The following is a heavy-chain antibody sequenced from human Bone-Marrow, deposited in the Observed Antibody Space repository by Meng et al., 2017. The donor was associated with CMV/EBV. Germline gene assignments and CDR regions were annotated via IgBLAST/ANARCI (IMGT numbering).Heavy chain of an antibody. D-gene: IGHD3-3*01. CDR1: GGSFSGYY. CDR3: ARLLRFLRDWLDP. J-gene: IGHJ5*02. Sequence: SETLSLTCAVYGGSFSGYYWSWIRQPPGKGLEWIGEINHSGSTNYNPSLKSRVTISVDTSKNQFSLKLSSVTAADTAVYYCARLLRFLRDWLDPWGQGTLVTVSS. CDR2: INHSGST. V-gene: IGHV4-34*01.